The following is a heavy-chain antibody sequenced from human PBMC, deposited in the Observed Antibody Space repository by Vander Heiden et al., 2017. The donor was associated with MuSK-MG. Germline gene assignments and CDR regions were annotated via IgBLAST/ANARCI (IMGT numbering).Heavy chain of an antibody. CDR3: ARDLRGATGFDY. CDR1: GFTFSSYS. J-gene: IGHJ4*02. CDR2: ISSSSSYI. D-gene: IGHD1-26*01. Sequence: EVQLVESGGGLVKPGGSLRLSCAASGFTFSSYSMNWVRQAPGKGLEWVSSISSSSSYIYYADSVEGRFTISRDNAKNSLYLQMNSLRAEDTAVYYCARDLRGATGFDYWGQGTLVTVSS. V-gene: IGHV3-21*01.